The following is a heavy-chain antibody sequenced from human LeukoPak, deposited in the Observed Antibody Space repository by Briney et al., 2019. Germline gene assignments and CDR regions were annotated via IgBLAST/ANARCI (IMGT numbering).Heavy chain of an antibody. D-gene: IGHD2-15*01. CDR3: ARGQAHVGYCGGGSCYSDWFDP. CDR2: IYFSGST. CDR1: GGSISSSSHY. J-gene: IGHJ5*02. V-gene: IGHV4-39*07. Sequence: PSETLSLTCTVFGGSISSSSHYWGWIRQPPGEGLEWIGSIYFSGSTYYSPSLKSRVTISVDTSKNQFSLKLSSVTAADTAVYYCARGQAHVGYCGGGSCYSDWFDPWGQGTLVTVSS.